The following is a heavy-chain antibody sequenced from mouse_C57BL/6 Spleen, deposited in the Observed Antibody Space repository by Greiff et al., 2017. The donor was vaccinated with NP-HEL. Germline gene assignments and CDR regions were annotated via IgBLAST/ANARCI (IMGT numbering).Heavy chain of an antibody. D-gene: IGHD3-3*01. CDR1: GYTFTSYW. J-gene: IGHJ4*01. CDR2: IHPNSGST. CDR3: ARCGVLGAMDY. Sequence: QVQLQQPGAELVKPGASVKLSCKASGYTFTSYWMHWVKQRPGQGLEWIGMIHPNSGSTNYNEKFKSKATLTVDKSSSTAYMQLGSLSSEDSAGYYCARCGVLGAMDYWGKGASGTVAS. V-gene: IGHV1-64*01.